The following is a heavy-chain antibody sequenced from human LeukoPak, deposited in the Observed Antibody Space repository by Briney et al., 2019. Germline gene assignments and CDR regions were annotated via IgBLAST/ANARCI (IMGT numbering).Heavy chain of an antibody. D-gene: IGHD1-26*01. CDR1: GGSISSYY. V-gene: IGHV4-59*01. J-gene: IGHJ6*03. Sequence: SETLSLTFTVSGGSISSYYWSWIRQPPGKGLEWIGYIYYSGSTNYNPSLKSRVTISVDTSKNQFSLKPSSVTAADTAVYYCARDSDYTYMDVLGRATTVTVSS. CDR2: IYYSGST. CDR3: ARDSDYTYMDV.